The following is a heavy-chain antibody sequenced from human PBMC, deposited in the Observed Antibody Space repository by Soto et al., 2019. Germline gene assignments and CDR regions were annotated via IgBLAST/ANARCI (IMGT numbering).Heavy chain of an antibody. CDR3: ARGGGRCSSTSCQGILGYYGMDV. D-gene: IGHD2-2*01. CDR1: GYTFTSYA. CDR2: INAGNGNT. J-gene: IGHJ6*02. Sequence: QVQLVQSGAEVKKPGASVKVSCKASGYTFTSYAMHWVRQAPGQRLEWMGWINAGNGNTKYSQKFQGRVTITRDTSASTAYMELSSLRSEDTAVYYCARGGGRCSSTSCQGILGYYGMDVWGQGTTVTVSS. V-gene: IGHV1-3*01.